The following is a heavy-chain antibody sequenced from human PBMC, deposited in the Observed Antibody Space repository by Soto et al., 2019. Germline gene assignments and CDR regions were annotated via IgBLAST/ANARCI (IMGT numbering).Heavy chain of an antibody. CDR3: ARRKERSGPNDFDF. CDR1: GYTFITLD. V-gene: IGHV1-8*01. Sequence: ASVKVSCKASGYTFITLDINWVRQAAGQGLEWMGWMNPYNGNARYAQKFQDRVTITRNTSTRTAYMDLSSLTSDDSAVYFCARRKERSGPNDFDFWGQGTLVTVS. J-gene: IGHJ4*02. CDR2: MNPYNGNA.